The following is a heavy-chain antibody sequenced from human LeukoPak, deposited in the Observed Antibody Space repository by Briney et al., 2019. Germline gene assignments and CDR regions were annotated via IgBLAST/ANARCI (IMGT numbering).Heavy chain of an antibody. V-gene: IGHV4-34*01. CDR3: ARLRHYYGSGSYYYYYYYMDV. CDR2: INHSGST. CDR1: GGSFSGYY. Sequence: KPSETLSLTCAVYGGSFSGYYWSWIRQPPGKGLEWIGEINHSGSTNYNPSLKSRVTISVDTSKNQFSLKLSSVTAADTAVYYCARLRHYYGSGSYYYYYYYMDVWGKGTTVTISS. D-gene: IGHD3-10*01. J-gene: IGHJ6*03.